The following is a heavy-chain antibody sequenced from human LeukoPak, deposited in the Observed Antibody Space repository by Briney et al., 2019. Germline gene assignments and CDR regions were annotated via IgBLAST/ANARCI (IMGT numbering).Heavy chain of an antibody. J-gene: IGHJ5*02. CDR3: VREAGYCASVCLKSNWFDP. V-gene: IGHV3-23*01. D-gene: IGHD2-21*02. CDR1: GVPVSSHD. Sequence: GGCLRLSCAATGVPVSSHDMSWVRQPTGKGLEWVSAISNGNTYYADSVRGRFTISRDDSKNMVYLQMNSLRDEDTALYYCVREAGYCASVCLKSNWFDPWGQGTLVTVSS. CDR2: ISNGNT.